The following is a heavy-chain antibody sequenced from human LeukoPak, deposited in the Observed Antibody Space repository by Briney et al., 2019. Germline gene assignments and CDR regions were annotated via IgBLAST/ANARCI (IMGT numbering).Heavy chain of an antibody. Sequence: SETLSLTCTVSGGSISSGGYYWSWIRQHPGKGLEWIGYIYYSGSTYYNPSLKSRVTISVDTSKNQFSLKLSSVTAADTAVYYCARLPGRDCSSTSCRFLRAFDIWGQGTMVTVSS. D-gene: IGHD2-2*01. V-gene: IGHV4-31*03. J-gene: IGHJ3*02. CDR1: GGSISSGGYY. CDR3: ARLPGRDCSSTSCRFLRAFDI. CDR2: IYYSGST.